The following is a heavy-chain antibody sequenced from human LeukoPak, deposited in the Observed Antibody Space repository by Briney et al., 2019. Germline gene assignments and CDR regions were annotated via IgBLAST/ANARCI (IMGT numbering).Heavy chain of an antibody. CDR3: ARDAPTTGTTRGAFDI. V-gene: IGHV4-61*02. CDR1: GGPISSGSYY. Sequence: SQTLSLTCTVSGGPISSGSYYWSWIRQPAGKGLEWIGRIYTSGSTNYNPSLKSRVTISVDTSKNQFSLKLSSVTAADTAVYYCARDAPTTGTTRGAFDIWGQGTMVTVSS. J-gene: IGHJ3*02. CDR2: IYTSGST. D-gene: IGHD1-1*01.